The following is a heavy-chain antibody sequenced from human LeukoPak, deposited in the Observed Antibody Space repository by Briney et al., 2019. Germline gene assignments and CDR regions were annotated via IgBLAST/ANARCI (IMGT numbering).Heavy chain of an antibody. CDR3: ARGDCSSTSCTKYYYYGMDV. V-gene: IGHV4-39*07. CDR1: GGSISSSSYS. Sequence: SETLSLTCTVSGGSISSSSYSWGWIRQPPGKGLEWIGSIYYSGSTYYNPSLKSRVTISVDTSKNQFSLKLSSVTAADTAVYYCARGDCSSTSCTKYYYYGMDVWGQGTTVTVSS. CDR2: IYYSGST. J-gene: IGHJ6*02. D-gene: IGHD2-2*01.